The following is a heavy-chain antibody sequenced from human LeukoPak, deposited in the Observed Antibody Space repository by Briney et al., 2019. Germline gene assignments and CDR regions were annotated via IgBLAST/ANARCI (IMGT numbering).Heavy chain of an antibody. CDR3: AKDPRTGAVSGIFYFDY. CDR1: GFTVNNKY. D-gene: IGHD6-19*01. Sequence: GGSLRLSCAASGFTVNNKYMTWVRQAPGKGLEWVAVILYDGSNKYYADSVKGRFTISRDNSKNTLYLQMDSLRPEDTAVYYCAKDPRTGAVSGIFYFDYWGQGTLVTVSS. V-gene: IGHV3-30*18. J-gene: IGHJ4*02. CDR2: ILYDGSNK.